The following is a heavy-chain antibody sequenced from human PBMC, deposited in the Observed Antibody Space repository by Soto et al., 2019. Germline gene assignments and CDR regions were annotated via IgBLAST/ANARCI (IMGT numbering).Heavy chain of an antibody. Sequence: GESLKISCKTSGYTFTTYWVGWVRQRPGEGLEWMGIIYPSDSDTRYSPSFQGHVMFSVDKSLETAYLEWSSLKTSDTAVYFCARRAGVMASFDYWGQGTQVTVSS. CDR3: ARRAGVMASFDY. V-gene: IGHV5-51*01. J-gene: IGHJ4*02. D-gene: IGHD3-16*01. CDR1: GYTFTTYW. CDR2: IYPSDSDT.